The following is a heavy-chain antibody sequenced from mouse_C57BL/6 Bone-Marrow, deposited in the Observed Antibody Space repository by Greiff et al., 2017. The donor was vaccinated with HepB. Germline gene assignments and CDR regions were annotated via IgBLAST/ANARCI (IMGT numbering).Heavy chain of an antibody. CDR3: AIALYPYYAMDY. CDR2: IYPGSGNT. Sequence: QVQLQQSGPELVKPGASVKISCKASGYSLTSYYIHWVKQRPGQGLEWIGWIYPGSGNTKYNEKFKGKATLTADTSSSTAYMQLSSLTSEDSAVYYCAIALYPYYAMDYWGQGTSVTVSS. J-gene: IGHJ4*01. CDR1: GYSLTSYY. V-gene: IGHV1-66*01. D-gene: IGHD2-1*01.